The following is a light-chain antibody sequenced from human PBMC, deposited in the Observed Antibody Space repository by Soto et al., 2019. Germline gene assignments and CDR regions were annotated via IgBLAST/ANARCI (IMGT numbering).Light chain of an antibody. CDR2: GAS. Sequence: EIVMTQSPDTLSVSPGERATLSCRASQSVSTNLAWYQQKPGQAPRLLIYGASTRATGIPARFSGRGSGTEFTLTISSLQSEDFAVYWCQQYNNWPRTFGKGTKVEIK. CDR3: QQYNNWPRT. J-gene: IGKJ1*01. V-gene: IGKV3-15*01. CDR1: QSVSTN.